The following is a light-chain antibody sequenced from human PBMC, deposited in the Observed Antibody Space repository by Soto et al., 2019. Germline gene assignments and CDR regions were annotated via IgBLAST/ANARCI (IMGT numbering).Light chain of an antibody. CDR3: QQYNSYSRT. Sequence: DIQMTQSPSTLSASVGDRVTITCRASQSISSWLAWYQQKPGKAPKLLIYKASSLESGVPSRFSGSGSGTEFTLTISSLQPDDFETYYCQQYNSYSRTFGQGTKVDIX. CDR1: QSISSW. V-gene: IGKV1-5*03. CDR2: KAS. J-gene: IGKJ1*01.